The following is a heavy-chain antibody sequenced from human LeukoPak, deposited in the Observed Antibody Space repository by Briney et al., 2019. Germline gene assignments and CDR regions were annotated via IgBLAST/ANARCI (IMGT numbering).Heavy chain of an antibody. J-gene: IGHJ5*02. CDR3: ARGRIQLWLWVGRFGWFDP. D-gene: IGHD5-18*01. V-gene: IGHV1-8*01. CDR1: VYTFTSYD. CDR2: MNYNSGNT. Sequence: ASVKVSCKASVYTFTSYDINWVRQATGQGLEWMGWMNYNSGNTGYAQKFQGRVTMTRNTSISTAYMELSSLRSEDTAVYYCARGRIQLWLWVGRFGWFDPWGQGTLVTVSS.